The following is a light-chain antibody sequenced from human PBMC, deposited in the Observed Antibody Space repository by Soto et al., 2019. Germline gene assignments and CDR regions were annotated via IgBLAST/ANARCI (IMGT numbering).Light chain of an antibody. J-gene: IGKJ5*01. Sequence: DIQLTQSPSFLSASVGDRVTITCRASQDISSYLAWYQQKPGKAPKLLIYAASTLQSGVPSRFSGSGSGTEFTLTISSLQPEDFATYYCQQSYSNPRTFGQGTRLEIK. CDR1: QDISSY. CDR3: QQSYSNPRT. CDR2: AAS. V-gene: IGKV1-9*01.